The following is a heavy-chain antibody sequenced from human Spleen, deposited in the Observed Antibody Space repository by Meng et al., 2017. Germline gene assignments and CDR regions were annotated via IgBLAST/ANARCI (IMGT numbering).Heavy chain of an antibody. V-gene: IGHV3-74*01. CDR2: ISSDGSDT. CDR1: GFTFSRDW. CDR3: AREGWMGSAWYCFDS. Sequence: GESLKISCAASGFTFSRDWMHWVRQAPGEGLVWVSRISSDGSDTNYADFVKGRFTISRDNAKNSLYLQINSLRAEYTAVYYCAREGWMGSAWYCFDSWGQGAQVTVSS. J-gene: IGHJ4*02. D-gene: IGHD6-19*01.